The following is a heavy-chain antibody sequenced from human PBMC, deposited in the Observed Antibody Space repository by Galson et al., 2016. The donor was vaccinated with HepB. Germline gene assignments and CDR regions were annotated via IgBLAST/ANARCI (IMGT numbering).Heavy chain of an antibody. D-gene: IGHD2-15*01. J-gene: IGHJ5*02. CDR3: AREGSVNSFFDP. CDR1: GYTFTSYY. Sequence: SVKVSCKASGYTFTSYYIHWVRQAPGQGLEWMGIINPSGGSTSYAQKFQGRIAMTRDTSTSTVYMELSSLRSEDSAVYYCAREGSVNSFFDPWGQGAVVTVSS. CDR2: INPSGGST. V-gene: IGHV1-46*01.